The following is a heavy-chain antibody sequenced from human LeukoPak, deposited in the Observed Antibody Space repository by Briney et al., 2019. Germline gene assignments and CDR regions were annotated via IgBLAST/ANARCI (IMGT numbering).Heavy chain of an antibody. CDR3: ARARGGRTYSETGGYPVFDN. CDR2: ISNDLSTI. CDR1: GFIFSDYS. J-gene: IGHJ4*02. V-gene: IGHV3-48*04. D-gene: IGHD2-8*02. Sequence: GGSLRLSCTASGFIFSDYSMNWVRQAPGKGLEWISYISNDLSTIHYAASVKGRFTISRDNARNSLYLQMDSLRAEDTAVYFCARARGGRTYSETGGYPVFDNWGQGTLVTVSS.